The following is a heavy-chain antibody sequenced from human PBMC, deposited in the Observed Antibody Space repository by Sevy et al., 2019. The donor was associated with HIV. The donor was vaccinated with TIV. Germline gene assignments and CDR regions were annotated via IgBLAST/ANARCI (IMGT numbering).Heavy chain of an antibody. CDR3: AGDRGVGTSSYGMHV. J-gene: IGHJ6*02. V-gene: IGHV3-21*01. Sequence: GGSLRLSCAASGFTFSGYSMNWVRQAPGKGLEWVSSISSASSFIYYEDSVKGRFTISRDNAKNSLYLQMNSLRPEDIAVYYCAGDRGVGTSSYGMHVWGQGTTVTVSS. D-gene: IGHD1-26*01. CDR1: GFTFSGYS. CDR2: ISSASSFI.